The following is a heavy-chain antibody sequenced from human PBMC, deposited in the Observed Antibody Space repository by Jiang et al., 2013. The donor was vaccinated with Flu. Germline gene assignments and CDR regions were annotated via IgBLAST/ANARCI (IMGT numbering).Heavy chain of an antibody. CDR1: GGSFSGYY. J-gene: IGHJ6*02. D-gene: IGHD3-3*01. V-gene: IGHV4-34*01. Sequence: ELLKPSETLSLTCAVYGGSFSGYYWSWIRQPPGKGLEWIGEINHSGSTNYNPSLKSRVTISVDTSKNQFSLKLSSVTAADTAVYYCAGLYYDFWIGLSYYGMDVWGQGTTVTVSS. CDR3: AGLYYDFWIGLSYYGMDV. CDR2: INHSGST.